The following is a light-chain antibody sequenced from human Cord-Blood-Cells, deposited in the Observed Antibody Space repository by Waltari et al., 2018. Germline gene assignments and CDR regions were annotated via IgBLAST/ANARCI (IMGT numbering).Light chain of an antibody. CDR3: SSYTSSSTLV. CDR1: SSDVGGYNY. J-gene: IGLJ3*02. CDR2: EVS. V-gene: IGLV2-14*01. Sequence: QSALTQPASVSGSPGQSITISRTGTSSDVGGYNYVSWYQQHPGKAPKLMIYEVSNRHSGVSNRFSGSKSGNTASLTISGLQAEDEADYYCSSYTSSSTLVFGGGTKLTVL.